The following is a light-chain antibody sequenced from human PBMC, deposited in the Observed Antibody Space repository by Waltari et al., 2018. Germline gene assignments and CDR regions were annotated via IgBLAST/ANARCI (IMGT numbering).Light chain of an antibody. Sequence: QSALIQPASVSGSPGQSITISCAGSRSDIGAFNYVSWYHQHPGKAPKLLINEVTHRPSGISDRFSGSKSGNTASLTISGLQVEDEADYFCCSFTSSNNYIFGSGTTVTVL. J-gene: IGLJ1*01. V-gene: IGLV2-14*03. CDR2: EVT. CDR1: RSDIGAFNY. CDR3: CSFTSSNNYI.